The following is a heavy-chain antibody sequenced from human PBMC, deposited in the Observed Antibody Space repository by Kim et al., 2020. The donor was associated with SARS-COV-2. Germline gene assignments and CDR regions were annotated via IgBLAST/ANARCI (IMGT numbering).Heavy chain of an antibody. Sequence: GGSLRLSCAASGFTFSSYAMHWVRQAPGKGLEWVAVISYDGSNKYYADSVKGRFTISRDNSKNTLYLQMNSLRAEDTAVYYCARDQDGYLYKLYYYYYMDVWGKGTTVTVSS. V-gene: IGHV3-30-3*01. CDR1: GFTFSSYA. J-gene: IGHJ6*03. CDR2: ISYDGSNK. CDR3: ARDQDGYLYKLYYYYYMDV. D-gene: IGHD5-12*01.